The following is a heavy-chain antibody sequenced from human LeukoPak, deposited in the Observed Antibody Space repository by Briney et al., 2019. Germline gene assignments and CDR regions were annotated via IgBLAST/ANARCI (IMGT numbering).Heavy chain of an antibody. Sequence: TGGSLRLSCAASGFTFDAYAMHWVRQAPGKGLEWVSGISWNSGSLGYADSVKGRFTISRDNAKNSLYLQMNSLRAEDTALYYCAKDSVFREGYFDYWGQGTLVTVSS. J-gene: IGHJ4*02. V-gene: IGHV3-9*01. CDR3: AKDSVFREGYFDY. CDR2: ISWNSGSL. CDR1: GFTFDAYA.